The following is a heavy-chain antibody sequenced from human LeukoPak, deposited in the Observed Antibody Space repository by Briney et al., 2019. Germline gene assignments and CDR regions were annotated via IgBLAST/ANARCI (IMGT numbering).Heavy chain of an antibody. Sequence: SETLSLTCTVSGGSISSGGYYWSWIRQPPGKGLEWIGYIYHSGSTYYNPSLKSRVTISVDRSKNQFSLKLSSVTAADTAVYYCARAPYSSYGDYWGQGTLVTVAS. V-gene: IGHV4-30-2*01. CDR2: IYHSGST. D-gene: IGHD3-22*01. CDR1: GGSISSGGYY. CDR3: ARAPYSSYGDY. J-gene: IGHJ4*02.